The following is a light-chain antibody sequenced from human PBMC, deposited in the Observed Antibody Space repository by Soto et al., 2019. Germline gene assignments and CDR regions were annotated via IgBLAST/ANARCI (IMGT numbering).Light chain of an antibody. CDR2: DTN. J-gene: IGLJ3*02. CDR3: LLSYGGARV. Sequence: QTVVTQEPSLTVPPGGTVTLTCGSSTGPVTTGHHPYWFQHNPGQAPRTLIYDTNKKHSWTPARFSASLLGGKAALTLSGAQPDDEAEYFCLLSYGGARVFGGGTKLTVL. CDR1: TGPVTTGHH. V-gene: IGLV7-46*01.